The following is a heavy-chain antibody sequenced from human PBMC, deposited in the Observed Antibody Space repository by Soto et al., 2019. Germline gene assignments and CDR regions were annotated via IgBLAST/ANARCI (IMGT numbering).Heavy chain of an antibody. CDR2: ISYDGSNK. V-gene: IGHV3-30-3*01. CDR3: ARGGTAYYDILTDYYGMDV. CDR1: GFTFSSYA. D-gene: IGHD3-9*01. Sequence: GGSLRLSCAASGFTFSSYAMHWVRQAPGKGLEWVAVISYDGSNKYYADSVKGRFTISRDNSKNTLYLQMNSLRAEDTAVYYCARGGTAYYDILTDYYGMDVWGQGTTVTVS. J-gene: IGHJ6*02.